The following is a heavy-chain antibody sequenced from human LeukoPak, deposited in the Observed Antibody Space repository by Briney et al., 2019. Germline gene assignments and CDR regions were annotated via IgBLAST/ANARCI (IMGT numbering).Heavy chain of an antibody. D-gene: IGHD3-3*01. V-gene: IGHV3-49*04. CDR2: IRSKAYGGTT. CDR3: TRRYDFWSGYDDLEY. CDR1: GFTFGDYA. Sequence: GGSLRLSCTASGFTFGDYAMSWVRQAPGKGLEWVGFIRSKAYGGTTEYAASVKGRFTISRDDSKSIAYLQMNSLKTEDTAVYYCTRRYDFWSGYDDLEYWRQGTLVTVSS. J-gene: IGHJ4*02.